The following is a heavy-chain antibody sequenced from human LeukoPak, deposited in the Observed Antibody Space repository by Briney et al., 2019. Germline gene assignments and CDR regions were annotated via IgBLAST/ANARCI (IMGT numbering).Heavy chain of an antibody. CDR2: SRSKAYVGTT. V-gene: IGHV3-49*04. D-gene: IGHD3-16*01. CDR1: GFTFGDYA. Sequence: GGSLRLSCTASGFTFGDYAMSWVRQAPGKGLEWVGFSRSKAYVGTTEYAAYVKGRFTISRDDSKSIAYLQMNSLKTEDTAVYYCTRDGYYDYVWGSYDHWGQGTLVTVSS. CDR3: TRDGYYDYVWGSYDH. J-gene: IGHJ4*02.